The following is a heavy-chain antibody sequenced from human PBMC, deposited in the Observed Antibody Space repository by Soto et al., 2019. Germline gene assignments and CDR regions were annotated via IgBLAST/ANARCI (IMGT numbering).Heavy chain of an antibody. Sequence: ASVKVSCKASGYTFTSYYIHWVRQAPGQGLEWMGIFNPTGDTASYAQKLQGRVTMTRDTSTGTAYMELGSLRSEDTAVYYCARNYYDSSDRDYLDYWGQGTPVTVSS. CDR3: ARNYYDSSDRDYLDY. V-gene: IGHV1-46*01. J-gene: IGHJ4*02. CDR1: GYTFTSYY. CDR2: FNPTGDTA. D-gene: IGHD3-22*01.